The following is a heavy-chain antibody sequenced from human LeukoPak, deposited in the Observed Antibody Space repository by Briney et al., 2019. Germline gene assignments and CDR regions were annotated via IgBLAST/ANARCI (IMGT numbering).Heavy chain of an antibody. CDR1: GFTFSSYA. CDR2: ISGSGGTT. J-gene: IGHJ5*02. V-gene: IGHV3-23*01. D-gene: IGHD6-13*01. Sequence: GGSLRLSCAASGFTFSSYAMNWVRQAPGKGLECVSAISGSGGTTHYADSVKGRFTISRDNAKNSLYLQMNSLRAEDTAVYYCARDSTIISSSWLNWFDPWGQGTLVTVSS. CDR3: ARDSTIISSSWLNWFDP.